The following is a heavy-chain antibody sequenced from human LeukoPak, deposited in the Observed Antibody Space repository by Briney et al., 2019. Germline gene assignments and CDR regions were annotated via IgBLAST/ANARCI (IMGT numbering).Heavy chain of an antibody. CDR3: ARDQYSGHWFYAFDI. V-gene: IGHV3-48*02. Sequence: PGGSLRLSCAASGFTFSSYSMNWVRQAPGKGLEWVSYISSSISTKYYADSVEGRFTISRDNAKNSLYLQMNSLRDEDTAVYYCARDQYSGHWFYAFDIWGQGTMVTVSS. D-gene: IGHD6-19*01. J-gene: IGHJ3*02. CDR1: GFTFSSYS. CDR2: ISSSISTK.